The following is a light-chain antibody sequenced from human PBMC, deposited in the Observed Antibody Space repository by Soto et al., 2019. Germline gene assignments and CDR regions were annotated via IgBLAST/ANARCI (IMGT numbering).Light chain of an antibody. V-gene: IGKV3-20*01. Sequence: EIVLTQSPGTLSLSPGERATLSCRASQSVSSSYLAWYQQKPGQAPSLLIYGASSRATGTPHRFSGSGSGTDFPLTISRLEPEDFAVYYCQQYGSSPRRFGQGTKVDI. J-gene: IGKJ1*01. CDR2: GAS. CDR3: QQYGSSPRR. CDR1: QSVSSSY.